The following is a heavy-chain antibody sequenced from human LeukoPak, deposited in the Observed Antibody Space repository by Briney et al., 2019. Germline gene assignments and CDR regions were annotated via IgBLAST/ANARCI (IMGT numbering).Heavy chain of an antibody. V-gene: IGHV3-66*01. D-gene: IGHD6-19*01. CDR1: GFTVSSNY. J-gene: IGHJ4*02. Sequence: GGSLRLSCAASGFTVSSNYMSWVRQAPGKGLEWVSVIYSGGSTYYADSVKGRFTISRDNSKNTLYLQMNSLRAEDTAVYYCARDSMSSGWYQGALDYWGQGTLVTVSS. CDR2: IYSGGST. CDR3: ARDSMSSGWYQGALDY.